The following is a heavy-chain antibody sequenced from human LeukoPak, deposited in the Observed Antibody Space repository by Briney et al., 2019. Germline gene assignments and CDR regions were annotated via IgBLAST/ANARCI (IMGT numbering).Heavy chain of an antibody. CDR2: ITTGGPNT. CDR3: AKDGGLWVSAHWGDS. J-gene: IGHJ4*02. Sequence: GGPLRLSCTASGFTFSSYTMSWVRQAPGKGLRWVSTITTGGPNTYYADSVKGRFTVSRDDSKNTLYLQMNSLRAEDTAVYYCAKDGGLWVSAHWGDSWGRGTLVTVSS. V-gene: IGHV3-23*01. CDR1: GFTFSSYT. D-gene: IGHD7-27*01.